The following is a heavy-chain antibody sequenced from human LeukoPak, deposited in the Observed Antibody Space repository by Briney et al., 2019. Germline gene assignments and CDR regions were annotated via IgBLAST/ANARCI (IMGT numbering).Heavy chain of an antibody. CDR2: IKASGGST. CDR3: VRNLMQFTGLAY. J-gene: IGHJ4*02. V-gene: IGHV1-46*01. CDR1: GDSFTTSH. Sequence: GASVQISCKASGDSFTTSHMHWVRQAPGKGLEWMGKIKASGGSTTYAQQFRGRVSMTRDLSMSTVYVELSSLTSEDTAVYYCVRNLMQFTGLAYRGQGTLVTVSS. D-gene: IGHD2-8*02.